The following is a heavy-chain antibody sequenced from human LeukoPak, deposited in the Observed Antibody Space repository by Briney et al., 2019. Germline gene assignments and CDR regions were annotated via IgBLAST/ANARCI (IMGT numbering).Heavy chain of an antibody. J-gene: IGHJ4*02. D-gene: IGHD5-18*01. Sequence: GASVKVSCKASGYTFTSYDINWVRQATGQGLEWMGWMNPNSSNTGYAQKFQGRVTMTRNTSISTAYMELSSLRSEDTAVYYCARARSDTAMVTYLLSTEVPFDYWGQGTLVTVSS. CDR2: MNPNSSNT. V-gene: IGHV1-8*01. CDR1: GYTFTSYD. CDR3: ARARSDTAMVTYLLSTEVPFDY.